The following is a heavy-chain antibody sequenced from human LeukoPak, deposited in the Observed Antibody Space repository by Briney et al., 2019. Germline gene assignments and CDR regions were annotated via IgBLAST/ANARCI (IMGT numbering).Heavy chain of an antibody. CDR1: GFPLSSYA. D-gene: IGHD4-17*01. V-gene: IGHV3-23*01. CDR2: TSSSDAGV. J-gene: IGHJ4*02. Sequence: GGSLRLSCAASGFPLSSYAMSWVRQGPGKGLEWVAATSSSDAGVYHADSVKGRFTISRDNSKNTLYLQMNSLRAEDTAVYYCAKDGDYGAFDYWGQGTLVTVSS. CDR3: AKDGDYGAFDY.